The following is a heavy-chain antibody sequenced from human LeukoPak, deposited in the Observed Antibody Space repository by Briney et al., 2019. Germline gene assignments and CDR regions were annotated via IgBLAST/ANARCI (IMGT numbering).Heavy chain of an antibody. V-gene: IGHV1-2*02. CDR3: ARVGGSSKGGNWFDP. Sequence: GASVKVSCKASGGTFSSYAISWVRQAPGQGLEWMGWINPNSGGTNYAQKFQGRVTMTRDTSISTAYMELSRLRSDDTAVYYCARVGGSSKGGNWFDPWGQGTLVTVSS. CDR2: INPNSGGT. J-gene: IGHJ5*02. D-gene: IGHD6-6*01. CDR1: GGTFSSYA.